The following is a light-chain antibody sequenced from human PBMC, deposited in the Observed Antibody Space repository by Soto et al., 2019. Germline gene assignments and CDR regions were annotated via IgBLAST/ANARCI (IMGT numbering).Light chain of an antibody. CDR1: SSDVGGYNY. V-gene: IGLV2-11*01. CDR2: DVS. CDR3: CSYAGSHFL. Sequence: QSALTQPRSVSGSPGQSVTISCTGTSSDVGGYNYVSWYQQYPGKAPKLMIYDVSQRPSGVPDRFSGSKSGNTASLTISGFQAEDEADYYCCSYAGSHFLFGGGTKLTVL. J-gene: IGLJ2*01.